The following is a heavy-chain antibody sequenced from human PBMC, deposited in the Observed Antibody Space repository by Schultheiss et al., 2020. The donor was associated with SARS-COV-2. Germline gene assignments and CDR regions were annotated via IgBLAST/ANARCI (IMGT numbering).Heavy chain of an antibody. D-gene: IGHD4-11*01. Sequence: SETLSLTCTVSGGSISSYYWSWIRQPPGKGLEWIGYIYYSGSTNYNPSLKSRVTISVDTSKNQFSLKLSSVTAADTAVYYCARRVNYSPFDYWGQGTLVTVSS. CDR2: IYYSGST. CDR1: GGSISSYY. V-gene: IGHV4-59*08. CDR3: ARRVNYSPFDY. J-gene: IGHJ4*02.